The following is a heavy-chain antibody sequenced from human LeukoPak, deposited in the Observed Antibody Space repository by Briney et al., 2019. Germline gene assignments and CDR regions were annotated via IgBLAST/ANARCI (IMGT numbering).Heavy chain of an antibody. CDR1: GYTFTSYA. D-gene: IGHD6-6*01. V-gene: IGHV1-3*01. J-gene: IGHJ5*02. CDR2: INAGNGNT. Sequence: ASVKVSCKASGYTFTSYAMHWVRQAPGQRLEWMGWINAGNGNTKYSQKFQGRVTITRDTSASTAYMELSSLRSEDTAVYYCARSPRATLNWFDPWGQGTLSPSPQ. CDR3: ARSPRATLNWFDP.